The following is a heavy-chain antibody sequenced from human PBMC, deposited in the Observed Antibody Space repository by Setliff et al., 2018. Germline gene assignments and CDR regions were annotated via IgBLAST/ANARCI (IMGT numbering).Heavy chain of an antibody. CDR2: INWDGRTI. J-gene: IGHJ4*02. Sequence: PGGSLRLSCAASGFTFSAHGMNWVRQAPGKGLEWISTINWDGRTIYYADSVKGRFTISRDNAKNSLYLQMSSLRAEDTAMYYCARHVLNRGTYPRPCDSWGQGTLVTVSS. CDR1: GFTFSAHG. V-gene: IGHV3-20*04. CDR3: ARHVLNRGTYPRPCDS. D-gene: IGHD1-26*01.